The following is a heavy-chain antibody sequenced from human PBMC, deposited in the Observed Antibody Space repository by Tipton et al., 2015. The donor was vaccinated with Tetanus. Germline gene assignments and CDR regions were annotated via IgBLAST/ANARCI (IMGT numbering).Heavy chain of an antibody. CDR2: LSYSGRT. J-gene: IGHJ4*02. Sequence: TLSLTCLVSGGSMSTGGHYGAWVRQSPGQGLEWIGSLSYSGRTYYNPSLKSRLTMSVDTSKKDFSVRLRSVTAADTAVYYCARANNDYPKKGPFDYWGQGILVTVSS. CDR3: ARANNDYPKKGPFDY. V-gene: IGHV4-39*02. CDR1: GGSMSTGGHY. D-gene: IGHD5-12*01.